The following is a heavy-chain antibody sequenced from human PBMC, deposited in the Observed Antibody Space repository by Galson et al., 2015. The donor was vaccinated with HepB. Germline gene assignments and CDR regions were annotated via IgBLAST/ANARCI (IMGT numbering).Heavy chain of an antibody. J-gene: IGHJ5*02. D-gene: IGHD1-14*01. CDR2: IYYTGHT. Sequence: TLSLTCTVSGASISSAGYYWTWIRHHPVKGLEWLGYIYYTGHTFYNPSLKSRVTVSLDTSNNQFSLKLSSVTAADTAVYFCARECIYGSGITCNWFDPWGQGTLVTVTS. V-gene: IGHV4-31*03. CDR3: ARECIYGSGITCNWFDP. CDR1: GASISSAGYY.